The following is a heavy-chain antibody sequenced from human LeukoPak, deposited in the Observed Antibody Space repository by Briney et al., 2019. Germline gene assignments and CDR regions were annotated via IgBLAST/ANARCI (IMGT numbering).Heavy chain of an antibody. CDR2: ISYDGSNK. CDR1: GFTFSSYA. CDR3: ARDKRVEMATIWRSLGTDV. D-gene: IGHD5-24*01. V-gene: IGHV3-30*04. J-gene: IGHJ6*04. Sequence: PGGSLRLSCAASGFTFSSYAMHWVRQAPGKGLEWVAVISYDGSNKYYADSVKGRFTISRDNSKNTLYLQMNSLRAEDTAVYYCARDKRVEMATIWRSLGTDVWGKGTTVTVSS.